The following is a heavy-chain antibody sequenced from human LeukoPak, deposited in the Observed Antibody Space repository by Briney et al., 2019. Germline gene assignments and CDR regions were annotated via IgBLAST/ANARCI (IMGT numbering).Heavy chain of an antibody. CDR2: ISYDGSNK. J-gene: IGHJ4*02. D-gene: IGHD1-14*01. Sequence: PGGSLRLSCAASGFTFSSYAMSWVRQAPGKGLEWVAVISYDGSNKYYADSVKGRFTISRDNSKNTLYLQMNSLRAEDTAVYYCAREYKLYYFDYWGQGTLVTVSS. CDR3: AREYKLYYFDY. V-gene: IGHV3-30-3*01. CDR1: GFTFSSYA.